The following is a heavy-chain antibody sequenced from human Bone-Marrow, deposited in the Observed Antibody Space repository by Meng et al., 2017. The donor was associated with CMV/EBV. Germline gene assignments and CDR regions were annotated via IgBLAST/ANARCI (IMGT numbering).Heavy chain of an antibody. D-gene: IGHD1-26*01. Sequence: GESLKISCEASGFTFSSYGMHWVRQAPGKGLEWVAFIRYDGSNKYYADSVEGRFTISRDNSKNTLYLQMNSLRAEDTAVYNCAKDEWEWEPLKGPPFGYWGQGTLVTGSS. V-gene: IGHV3-30*02. J-gene: IGHJ4*02. CDR2: IRYDGSNK. CDR1: GFTFSSYG. CDR3: AKDEWEWEPLKGPPFGY.